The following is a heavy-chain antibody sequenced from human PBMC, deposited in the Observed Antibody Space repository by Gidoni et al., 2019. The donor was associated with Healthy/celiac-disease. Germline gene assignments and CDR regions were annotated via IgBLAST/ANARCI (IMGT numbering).Heavy chain of an antibody. Sequence: DVQMVESGGGWVKPGGSLSLSCAASGFAVSNAWMNWVRQPPRKGLEWVGRIKSKAAGGTTDYAAPVKGRFTISGDDSKNTLYLQMNSLKTEDTAVYYCTTDGYYGDYDSDIWGQGTMVTVSS. V-gene: IGHV3-15*07. J-gene: IGHJ3*02. CDR3: TTDGYYGDYDSDI. D-gene: IGHD4-17*01. CDR2: IKSKAAGGTT. CDR1: GFAVSNAW.